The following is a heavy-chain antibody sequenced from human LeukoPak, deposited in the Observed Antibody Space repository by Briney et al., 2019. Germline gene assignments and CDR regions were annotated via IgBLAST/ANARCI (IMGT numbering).Heavy chain of an antibody. Sequence: PGGSLRLSCAASGFTFDDYAMNWVRQAPGKGLEWVSGISWNSGSIGYADSVNGRFTISRDNAKNSLYLQMNSLRAEDTALYYCAKDDRRVSGYYYGMDVWGQGTTVTVSS. CDR3: AKDDRRVSGYYYGMDV. D-gene: IGHD1-26*01. J-gene: IGHJ6*02. CDR1: GFTFDDYA. V-gene: IGHV3-9*01. CDR2: ISWNSGSI.